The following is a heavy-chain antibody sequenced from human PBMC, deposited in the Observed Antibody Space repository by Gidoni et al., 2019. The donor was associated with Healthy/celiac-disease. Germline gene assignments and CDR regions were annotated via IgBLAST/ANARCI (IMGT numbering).Heavy chain of an antibody. CDR2: FEPEDGET. V-gene: IGHV1-24*01. CDR1: GYTLPELS. CDR3: ATGWVGPYYFDY. Sequence: QVQLVQSGAEVTQPGASVKVSCNVSGYTLPELSMPWVRQAPGKGLEWMGGFEPEDGETIYAQKFQGRVTMTEDTSTDTAYMELSSLRSEDTAVYYCATGWVGPYYFDYWGQGTLVTVPS. D-gene: IGHD1-26*01. J-gene: IGHJ4*02.